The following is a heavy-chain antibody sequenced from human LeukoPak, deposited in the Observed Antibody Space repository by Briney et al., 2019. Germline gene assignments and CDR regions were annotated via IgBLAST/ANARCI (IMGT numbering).Heavy chain of an antibody. V-gene: IGHV4-34*01. CDR1: GGSFSGYY. Sequence: PSETLSLTCAVYGGSFSGYYWSWIRQPPGKGLEWIGEINHSGSTNYNPSLKSRVTISVDTSKNQFSLKLSSVTAADTAVYYCAKTVYDYVWGAFDIWGQGTMVTVSS. CDR3: AKTVYDYVWGAFDI. J-gene: IGHJ3*02. CDR2: INHSGST. D-gene: IGHD3-16*01.